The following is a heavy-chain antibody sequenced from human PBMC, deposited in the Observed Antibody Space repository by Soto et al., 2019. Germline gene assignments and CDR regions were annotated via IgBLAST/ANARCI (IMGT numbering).Heavy chain of an antibody. CDR3: ARVTGGDYLDY. D-gene: IGHD7-27*01. CDR2: IYYSGST. V-gene: IGHV4-30-4*01. CDR1: GGSISSGDYY. J-gene: IGHJ4*02. Sequence: SETLSLTCTVSGGSISSGDYYWSWIRQPPGKGLEWIGYIYYSGSTYYNPSLKSRVTISVDTPKNQFSLKLSSVTAADTAVYYCARVTGGDYLDYWGQGTLVTVSS.